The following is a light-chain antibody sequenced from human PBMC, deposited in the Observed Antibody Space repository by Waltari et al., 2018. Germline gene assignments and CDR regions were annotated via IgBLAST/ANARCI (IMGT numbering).Light chain of an antibody. J-gene: IGLJ6*01. V-gene: IGLV2-11*01. CDR1: NNDIGAYNY. CDR2: EVS. CDR3: SSYAGSNTDV. Sequence: HSVSGSPGQSVAISCTGSNNDIGAYNYVSWYQQHPGTASKLMIYEVSKRPSGVSDRCSGSKSGNTASLTISGLQAEDDAYYYCSSYAGSNTDVFGSGTKLTVL.